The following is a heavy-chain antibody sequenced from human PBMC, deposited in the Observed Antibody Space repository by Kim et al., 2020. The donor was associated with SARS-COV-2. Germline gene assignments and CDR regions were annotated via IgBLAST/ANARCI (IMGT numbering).Heavy chain of an antibody. Sequence: SETLSLTCTVSGGSISSSSYYWGWIRQPPGKGLEWIGSIYYSGSTYYNPSLKSRVTISVDTSKNQFSLKLSSVTAADTAVYYCARYRGSGSYYKGNVGLNWFDPWGQGTLVTVSS. CDR1: GGSISSSSYY. J-gene: IGHJ5*02. CDR3: ARYRGSGSYYKGNVGLNWFDP. V-gene: IGHV4-39*01. CDR2: IYYSGST. D-gene: IGHD3-10*01.